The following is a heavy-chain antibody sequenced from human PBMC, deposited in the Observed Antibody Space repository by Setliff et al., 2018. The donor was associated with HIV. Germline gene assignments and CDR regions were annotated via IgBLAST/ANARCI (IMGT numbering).Heavy chain of an antibody. CDR3: ARDYTNAFDI. Sequence: PSETLSLTCAVSGGSISSGGYSWSWIRQPPGKGLEWIGYIYHSGSTYYNPSLKSRVTISVDRSKNQFSLKLSSVTAADTAVYYCARDYTNAFDIWGQGTMVTVSS. J-gene: IGHJ3*02. CDR1: GGSISSGGYS. D-gene: IGHD3-16*01. V-gene: IGHV4-30-2*01. CDR2: IYHSGST.